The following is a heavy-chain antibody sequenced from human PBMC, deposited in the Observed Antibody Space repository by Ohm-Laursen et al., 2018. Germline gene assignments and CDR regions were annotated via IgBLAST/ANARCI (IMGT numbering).Heavy chain of an antibody. CDR1: GFTFSSYW. Sequence: SLRLSCTASGFTFSSYWMSWVRQAPGKGLEWVANIKQDGSEKYYVDSVKGRFTISRDNAKNSLYLQMNSLRAEDTAVYYCARITMVRGVIITWGVYYYGMDVWGQGTTVTVSS. D-gene: IGHD3-10*01. CDR3: ARITMVRGVIITWGVYYYGMDV. V-gene: IGHV3-7*01. J-gene: IGHJ6*02. CDR2: IKQDGSEK.